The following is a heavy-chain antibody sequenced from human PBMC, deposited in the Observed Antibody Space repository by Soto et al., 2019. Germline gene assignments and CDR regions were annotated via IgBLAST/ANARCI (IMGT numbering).Heavy chain of an antibody. V-gene: IGHV1-69*13. CDR1: GGTFSSYA. Sequence: GASVKVSCKASGGTFSSYAISWVRQAPGQGLKRMGGIIPIFGTANYAQKFQGRVTITADESTSTAYMELSSLRSEDTAVYYCSRSSRPTNLSYYYYYYGMDVWGQGTTVTVSS. D-gene: IGHD6-6*01. CDR3: SRSSRPTNLSYYYYYYGMDV. J-gene: IGHJ6*02. CDR2: IIPIFGTA.